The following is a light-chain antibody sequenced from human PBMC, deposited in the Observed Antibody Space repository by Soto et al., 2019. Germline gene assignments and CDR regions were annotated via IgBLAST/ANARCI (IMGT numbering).Light chain of an antibody. Sequence: QSALTQPPSASGSPGQSVTISCSGSSSDIGGYTYVSWYQHHPGKAPKLMIYEVSKRPSGVPDRFSGSKSGNTASLTVSGLQAEDEADYYCSSFADSNSYVFGTGTMVTVL. J-gene: IGLJ1*01. V-gene: IGLV2-8*01. CDR2: EVS. CDR1: SSDIGGYTY. CDR3: SSFADSNSYV.